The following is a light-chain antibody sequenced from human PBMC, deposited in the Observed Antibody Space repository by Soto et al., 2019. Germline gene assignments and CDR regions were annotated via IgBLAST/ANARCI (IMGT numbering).Light chain of an antibody. CDR2: GAS. V-gene: IGKV3-20*01. Sequence: EIVLTQSPGTLSLSPGERATLSCRASQSVSSSYLAWYQQKPGQAPRLLIYGASSRATGIPDRFSGSGSGTDFTLTISRLEPEDFAVYYCQQFHTWPPFTFGPGTKVDIK. CDR3: QQFHTWPPFT. J-gene: IGKJ3*01. CDR1: QSVSSSY.